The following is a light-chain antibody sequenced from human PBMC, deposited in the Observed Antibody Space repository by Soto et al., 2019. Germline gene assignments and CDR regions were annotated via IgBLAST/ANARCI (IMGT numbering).Light chain of an antibody. CDR3: SSYTNRNTVV. V-gene: IGLV2-14*03. CDR2: GVT. Sequence: SVLTQPASVSGSPGQSITIFCTGTSSDVGGYNYVSWYQQRPGKPPKLMIYGVTNRPSGVSNRFSGSKSGSTASLTISGLQAEDEGDYYCSSYTNRNTVVFGGGTKLTVL. J-gene: IGLJ3*02. CDR1: SSDVGGYNY.